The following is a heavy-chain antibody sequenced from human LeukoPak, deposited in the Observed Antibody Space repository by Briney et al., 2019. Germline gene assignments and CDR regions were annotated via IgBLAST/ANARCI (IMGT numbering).Heavy chain of an antibody. Sequence: SESLSLTCTVSGGSISSSSYYWGWIRQPPGKGLEWIGSIYYSGSTYYNPSLKSRVTISVDTSKNQFSLKLSSVTAADTAVYYCARVLREYGVVFVWGQGTLVTVSS. D-gene: IGHD2-21*01. J-gene: IGHJ4*02. CDR2: IYYSGST. V-gene: IGHV4-39*07. CDR1: GGSISSSSYY. CDR3: ARVLREYGVVFV.